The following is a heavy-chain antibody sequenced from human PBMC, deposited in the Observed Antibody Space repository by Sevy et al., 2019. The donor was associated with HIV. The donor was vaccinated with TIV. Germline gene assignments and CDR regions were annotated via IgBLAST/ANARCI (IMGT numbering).Heavy chain of an antibody. CDR1: GFTFSSYG. D-gene: IGHD2-8*01. CDR3: AKDRRNGAGAFYYYYYGMDV. V-gene: IGHV3-30*18. Sequence: GGSLRLSCAASGFTFSSYGMHWVRQAPGKGLEWAAVISYDGSNKYYADSVKGRFTISRDNSKNTLYLQMNSLRAEDTAVYYCAKDRRNGAGAFYYYYYGMDVWGQGTTVTFSS. CDR2: ISYDGSNK. J-gene: IGHJ6*02.